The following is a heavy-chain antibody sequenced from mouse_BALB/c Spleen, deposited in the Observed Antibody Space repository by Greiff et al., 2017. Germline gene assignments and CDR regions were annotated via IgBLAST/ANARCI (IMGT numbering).Heavy chain of an antibody. J-gene: IGHJ3*01. CDR2: IYPGSGST. CDR3: AKEGFAY. CDR1: GYTFTDYV. Sequence: VQLQQSGPELVKPGASVKMSCKASGYTFTDYVIRWVKQRPGQGLEWIGEIYPGSGSTYYNEKFKGKATLTADKSSNTAYMQLSSLTSEDSAVYFCAKEGFAYWGQGTLVTVSA. V-gene: IGHV1-83*01.